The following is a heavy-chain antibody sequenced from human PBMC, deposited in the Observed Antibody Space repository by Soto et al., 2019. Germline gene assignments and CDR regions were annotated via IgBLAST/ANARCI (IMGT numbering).Heavy chain of an antibody. CDR2: IDPTDSYT. CDR3: ATRRLYCPTTGCPHSTHFDY. J-gene: IGHJ4*02. D-gene: IGHD2-2*01. V-gene: IGHV5-10-1*01. CDR1: GYNFASYW. Sequence: GESLKISCKASGYNFASYWISWVRQMPGKGLEWMGRIDPTDSYTNYSPSFQGHVTTSADKSITTAYLQWGSLKASDTAMYYCATRRLYCPTTGCPHSTHFDYWGQGTLVTVSS.